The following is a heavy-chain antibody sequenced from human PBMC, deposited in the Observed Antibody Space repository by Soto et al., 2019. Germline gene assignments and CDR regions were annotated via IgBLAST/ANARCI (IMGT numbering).Heavy chain of an antibody. Sequence: LRLSCAASGFTVSSNYMSWVRQAPGKGLEWVSVIYSGGSTYYADSVKGRFTISRDNSKNTLYLQMNSLRAEDTAVYYCARDPWGEQQPPLWGQGTLVTVSS. CDR2: IYSGGST. CDR3: ARDPWGEQQPPL. J-gene: IGHJ4*02. CDR1: GFTVSSNY. V-gene: IGHV3-53*01. D-gene: IGHD6-13*01.